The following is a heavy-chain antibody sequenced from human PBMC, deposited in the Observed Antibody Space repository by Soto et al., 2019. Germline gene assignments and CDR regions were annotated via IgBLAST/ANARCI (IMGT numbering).Heavy chain of an antibody. CDR3: ARGMTPPGAPAWYYFDS. J-gene: IGHJ4*02. Sequence: QVQLQESGPGLMKPSETLSLTCTVSGASITGSSYWSWIRQPAGKGLEWIGRFSLSGTTNYNPSLRRRVTMSADVSKNQSSLRLTSVTAADTALYYCARGMTPPGAPAWYYFDSWGQGTLVTVSS. CDR2: FSLSGTT. CDR1: GASITGSSY. V-gene: IGHV4-4*07. D-gene: IGHD2-8*02.